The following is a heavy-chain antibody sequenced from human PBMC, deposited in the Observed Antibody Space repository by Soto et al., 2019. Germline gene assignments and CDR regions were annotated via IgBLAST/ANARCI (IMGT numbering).Heavy chain of an antibody. CDR1: GATFSSYV. Sequence: QVQLVQSGAEVKKPGSSVKVSCKASGATFSSYVISWVRQAPGQGVEWLGGIIPMFGSTNYAQNFQGRVTLTADASTTTAYMELGSLRSDDTDVYFCAGGGDNNAMPWGYWGQGTLVTVSS. CDR3: AGGGDNNAMPWGY. D-gene: IGHD2-2*01. V-gene: IGHV1-69*12. CDR2: IIPMFGST. J-gene: IGHJ4*02.